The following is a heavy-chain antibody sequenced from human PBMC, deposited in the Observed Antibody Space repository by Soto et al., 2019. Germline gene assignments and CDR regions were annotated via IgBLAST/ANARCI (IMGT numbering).Heavy chain of an antibody. CDR1: GGSFSGYY. V-gene: IGHV4-34*01. CDR2: INHSGST. Sequence: QVQLQQWGAGLLKPSETLSLTCAVYGGSFSGYYWNWIRQPPGKGLEWIGEINHSGSTNYNPSLKCRFTISLETSWIPFSLTLSSVTAADTAVYYCARVSAIYYYGMDVWGQGTTVTVSS. J-gene: IGHJ6*02. D-gene: IGHD3-10*01. CDR3: ARVSAIYYYGMDV.